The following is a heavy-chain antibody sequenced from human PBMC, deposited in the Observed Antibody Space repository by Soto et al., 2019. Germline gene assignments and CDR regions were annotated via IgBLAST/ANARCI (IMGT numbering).Heavy chain of an antibody. D-gene: IGHD3-3*01. V-gene: IGHV3-30-3*01. CDR3: ARSRSGAVPDSFGF. CDR2: ISKDGSVQ. Sequence: QVQLVESGGRVVQPGRSLRLSCAASGFMFNRYAIHWVRQTPGKGLEWVAVISKDGSVQYYADSVRGRFIISRDKSKDTVYLEMNSLRDEDTAVFYCARSRSGAVPDSFGFWGQGTLVTVSS. CDR1: GFMFNRYA. J-gene: IGHJ1*01.